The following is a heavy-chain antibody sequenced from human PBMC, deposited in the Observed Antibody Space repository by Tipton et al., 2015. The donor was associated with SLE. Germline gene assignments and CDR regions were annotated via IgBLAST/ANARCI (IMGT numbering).Heavy chain of an antibody. V-gene: IGHV3-48*03. J-gene: IGHJ6*03. CDR3: ARGPATYTDFRYMGA. CDR1: GFTFSSYE. D-gene: IGHD5-18*01. CDR2: ISSSGSTI. Sequence: SLRLSCAASGFTFSSYEMNWVRQAPGKGLEWVSYISSSGSTIYYADSVKGRFTISRDNAKNSLYLQMNSLRAEDTAVYYCARGPATYTDFRYMGAGGEGAAIAASS.